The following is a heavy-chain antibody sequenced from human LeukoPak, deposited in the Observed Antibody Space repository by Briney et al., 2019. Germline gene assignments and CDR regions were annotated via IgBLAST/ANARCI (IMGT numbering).Heavy chain of an antibody. CDR3: AKDPGAARYFDY. Sequence: GGSLRLSCAASEFTFSIYAMNWVRQAPGKGLEWVSAISGSGGTYYADSVKGRFTISRDNSKNTLYLQMNNLRAEDTAVYYCAKDPGAARYFDYWGQGTLVTVSS. CDR1: EFTFSIYA. V-gene: IGHV3-23*01. CDR2: ISGSGGT. D-gene: IGHD3-10*01. J-gene: IGHJ4*02.